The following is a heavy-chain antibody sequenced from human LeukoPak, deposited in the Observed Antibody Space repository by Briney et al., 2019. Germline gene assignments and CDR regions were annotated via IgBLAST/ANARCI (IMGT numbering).Heavy chain of an antibody. J-gene: IGHJ4*02. D-gene: IGHD3-10*01. Sequence: PSETLSLTCTVSGGSISSNNYNWGWIRQPPGKGLEWIGSIYCSGSTFYHPSLKSRVTISIDTSKNQFSLKLSSVTAADTAVYYCASWYYYGSGSPFFDYWGQGTLVTVSS. CDR2: IYCSGST. CDR3: ASWYYYGSGSPFFDY. V-gene: IGHV4-39*01. CDR1: GGSISSNNYN.